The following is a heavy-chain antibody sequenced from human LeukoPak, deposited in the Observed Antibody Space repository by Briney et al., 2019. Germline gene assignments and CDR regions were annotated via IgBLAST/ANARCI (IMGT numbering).Heavy chain of an antibody. V-gene: IGHV3-23*01. CDR3: AKLGLTGSIRPPTDY. CDR1: GFTFSSYA. CDR2: ISGSGGST. Sequence: GGSLRLSCAASGFTFSSYAMSWVRQAPGKGLEWVSAISGSGGSTYYADSVKGRFTISRDNSKNTLYLQMNSLRAEDTAVYYRAKLGLTGSIRPPTDYWGQGTLVTVSS. J-gene: IGHJ4*02. D-gene: IGHD3-9*01.